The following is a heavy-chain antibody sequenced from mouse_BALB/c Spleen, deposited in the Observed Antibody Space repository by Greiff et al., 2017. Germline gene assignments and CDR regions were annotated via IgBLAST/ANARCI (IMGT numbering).Heavy chain of an antibody. CDR1: GFTFTDYY. CDR2: IRNKANGYTT. V-gene: IGHV7-3*02. D-gene: IGHD1-1*01. J-gene: IGHJ2*01. Sequence: EVQVVESGGGLVQPGGSLRLSCATSGFTFTDYYMSWVRQPPGKALEWLGFIRNKANGYTTEYSASVKGRFTISRDNSQSILYLQMNTLRAEDSATYYCAREGGSSYFDYWGQGTTLTVSS. CDR3: AREGGSSYFDY.